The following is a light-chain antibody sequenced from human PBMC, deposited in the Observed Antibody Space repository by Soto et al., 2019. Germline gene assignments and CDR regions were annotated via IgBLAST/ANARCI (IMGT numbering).Light chain of an antibody. J-gene: IGKJ4*01. V-gene: IGKV3-20*01. Sequence: ENVLTQSPGTLSLSPGERATLSCRASQSISSSYLAWYQQKPGQTPRLLIYHASSRAIGIPDRFSGSGSRTDFTLTISRLEPEDFAVYYCQQYGDALLTCGGGTKGESK. CDR2: HAS. CDR1: QSISSSY. CDR3: QQYGDALLT.